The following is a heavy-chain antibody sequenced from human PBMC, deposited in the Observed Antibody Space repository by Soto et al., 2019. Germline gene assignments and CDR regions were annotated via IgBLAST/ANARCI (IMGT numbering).Heavy chain of an antibody. CDR2: INHSGCT. CDR3: ARAPLGSGFIGAFDI. V-gene: IGHV4-34*01. J-gene: IGHJ3*02. D-gene: IGHD3-3*01. CDR1: GGSFSGYY. Sequence: QVQLQQWGAGLLKPSETLSLTCAVYGGSFSGYYWSWIRQPPGKGLEWIGEINHSGCTNYNPARKSRVTIAVDTSKNQVCLKMSSVPAADTAVYYCARAPLGSGFIGAFDIWGQGTMVTVSS.